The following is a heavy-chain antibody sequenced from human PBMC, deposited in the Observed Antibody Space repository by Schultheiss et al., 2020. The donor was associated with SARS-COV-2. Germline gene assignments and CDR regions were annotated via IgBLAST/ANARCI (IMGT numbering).Heavy chain of an antibody. CDR1: GFTFSDYY. D-gene: IGHD3-22*01. V-gene: IGHV3-11*06. CDR3: ARGGDSTRWFDP. J-gene: IGHJ5*02. CDR2: ISSSSSYT. Sequence: GGSLRLSCAASGFTFSDYYMSWIRQAPGKGLEWVSYISSSSSYTNYADSVKGRFTISRDNAKNSLYLQMNSLRAEDTAVYYCARGGDSTRWFDPWGQGTLVTVSS.